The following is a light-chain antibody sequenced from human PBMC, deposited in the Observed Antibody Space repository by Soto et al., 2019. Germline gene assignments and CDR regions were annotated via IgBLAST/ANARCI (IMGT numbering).Light chain of an antibody. J-gene: IGKJ5*01. CDR1: QSISSY. CDR2: YAS. Sequence: MTQSPSSLSASVGDRVTITCRASQSISSYLNWYQQKPGQAPRLLIYYASTRATGIPARFSGSGSGTEFTLTINSLQSEDFAVYFCQQFNNWPITFGQGTRLEIK. V-gene: IGKV3-15*01. CDR3: QQFNNWPIT.